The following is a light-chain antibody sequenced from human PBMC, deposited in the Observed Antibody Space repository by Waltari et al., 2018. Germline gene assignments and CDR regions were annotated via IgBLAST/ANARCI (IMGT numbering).Light chain of an antibody. CDR2: DNN. J-gene: IGLJ2*01. CDR1: TSNIGNNS. Sequence: QSVLTQPPSVSAAPGQKVTVSCPGGTSNIGNNSVSRYQKVPGTAPKPLIYDNNKRPAGIPDRFSGSKSCTSATLGITGLQTGDEADYYCETWDSSLSAVIFGGGTKLTVL. V-gene: IGLV1-51*01. CDR3: ETWDSSLSAVI.